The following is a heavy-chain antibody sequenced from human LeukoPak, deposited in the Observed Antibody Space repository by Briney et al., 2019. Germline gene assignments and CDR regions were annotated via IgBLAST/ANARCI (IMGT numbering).Heavy chain of an antibody. CDR1: GFTFSSYG. CDR3: ARWIAVAGTYYYGMDV. V-gene: IGHV3-33*01. CDR2: IWYDGSNK. Sequence: PGRSLRLSCAASGFTFSSYGMHWVRQAPGKGLEWVAVIWYDGSNKYYADSVKGRFTISRDNSKNTLYLQMNSLRAEDTAVYYCARWIAVAGTYYYGMDVWGKGTTVTASS. D-gene: IGHD6-19*01. J-gene: IGHJ6*04.